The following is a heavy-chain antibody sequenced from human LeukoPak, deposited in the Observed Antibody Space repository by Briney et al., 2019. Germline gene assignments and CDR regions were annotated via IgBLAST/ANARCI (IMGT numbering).Heavy chain of an antibody. D-gene: IGHD1-14*01. CDR3: ARHGTISSESYFDY. CDR2: IHYSGST. Sequence: PSETLSLTCTVSGGSISSYHWIWIRQPPGKGLEWIGYIHYSGSTNYNPSLKSRVTTSVDTSKKQFSLKLRSVTAADTAVYYCARHGTISSESYFDYWGQGALVTVSS. J-gene: IGHJ4*02. V-gene: IGHV4-59*08. CDR1: GGSISSYH.